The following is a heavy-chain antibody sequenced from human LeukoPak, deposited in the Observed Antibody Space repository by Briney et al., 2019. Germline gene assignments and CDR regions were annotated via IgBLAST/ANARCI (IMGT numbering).Heavy chain of an antibody. J-gene: IGHJ4*02. CDR2: INPNSGGT. CDR3: ARVFVGGSSFGESIDY. CDR1: GYTFTGYY. V-gene: IGHV1-2*06. D-gene: IGHD3-10*01. Sequence: ASVKVTCKASGYTFTGYYMHWVRQAPGQGLEWMGRINPNSGGTNYAQKFQGRVTMTRDTSISTAYMELSRLRSDDTAVYYCARVFVGGSSFGESIDYWGQGTLVTVSS.